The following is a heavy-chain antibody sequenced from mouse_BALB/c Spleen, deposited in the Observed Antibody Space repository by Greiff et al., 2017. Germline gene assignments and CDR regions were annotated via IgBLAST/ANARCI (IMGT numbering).Heavy chain of an antibody. J-gene: IGHJ2*01. V-gene: IGHV1-5*01. D-gene: IGHD1-1*01. CDR1: GYSFTSYW. CDR2: IYPGNSDT. CDR3: TNYYGSSHYFDY. Sequence: EVQVVESGTVLARPGASVKMSCKASGYSFTSYWMHWVKQRPGQGLEWIGAIYPGNSDTSYNQKFKGKAKLTAVTSASTAYMELSSLTNEDSAVYYCTNYYGSSHYFDYWGQGTTLTVSS.